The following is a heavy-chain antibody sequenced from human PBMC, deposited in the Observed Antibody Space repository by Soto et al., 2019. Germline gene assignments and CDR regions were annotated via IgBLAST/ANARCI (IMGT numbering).Heavy chain of an antibody. V-gene: IGHV1-69*02. Sequence: QVHLLQSGAEMKKPGSSVKVSCTAFGGTFTSYTFNWVRQAPGQRLEWMGRIIPILGMSSSAHNFQGRLTMIADKSTTTSYMVLSSLTSDDTAIYYCAMSDGSGSRPFDYWGQGTLVTVSS. CDR2: IIPILGMS. D-gene: IGHD3-10*01. CDR3: AMSDGSGSRPFDY. J-gene: IGHJ4*02. CDR1: GGTFTSYT.